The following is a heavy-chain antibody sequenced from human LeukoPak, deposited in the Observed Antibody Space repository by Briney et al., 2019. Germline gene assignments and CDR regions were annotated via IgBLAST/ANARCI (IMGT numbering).Heavy chain of an antibody. V-gene: IGHV3-23*01. CDR1: GFTFSSYA. D-gene: IGHD6-19*01. Sequence: GGSLRLSCAASGFTFSSYAMSWVRQAPGKGLEWVSAISGSGGSTFYADSVKGRFAISRDNSKNTLYLQMNSLRAEDTAVYYCAKRKGVAVAGTGRDYYYGMDVWGQGTTVTVSS. J-gene: IGHJ6*02. CDR3: AKRKGVAVAGTGRDYYYGMDV. CDR2: ISGSGGST.